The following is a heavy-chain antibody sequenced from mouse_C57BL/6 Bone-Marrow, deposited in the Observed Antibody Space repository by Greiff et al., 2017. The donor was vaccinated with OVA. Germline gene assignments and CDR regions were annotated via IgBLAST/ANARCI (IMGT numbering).Heavy chain of an antibody. V-gene: IGHV1-76*01. CDR2: IYPGSGNT. CDR1: GYTFTDYY. CDR3: ARWRRYSLDY. Sequence: VQLQQSGAELVRPGASVKLSCKASGYTFTDYYINWVKQRPGQGLEWIAKIYPGSGNTYYNETFKGKATLTAAKSSSTAYMQLSSLTSEDSAVYFWARWRRYSLDYWGQGTSVTVSS. J-gene: IGHJ4*01.